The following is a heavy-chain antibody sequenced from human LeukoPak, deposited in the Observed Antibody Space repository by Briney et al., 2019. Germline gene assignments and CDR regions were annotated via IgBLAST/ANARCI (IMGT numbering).Heavy chain of an antibody. J-gene: IGHJ6*03. V-gene: IGHV1-69*05. CDR3: AREAQTYYMDV. CDR2: IIPIFGIA. Sequence: GASVKVSCKASGGTLSSYAISWVRQAPGQGLEWMGGIIPIFGIANYAQKFQGRVTIITDESTSTAYMELSSLRSEDTAVYYCAREAQTYYMDVWGKGTTVTVSS. CDR1: GGTLSSYA.